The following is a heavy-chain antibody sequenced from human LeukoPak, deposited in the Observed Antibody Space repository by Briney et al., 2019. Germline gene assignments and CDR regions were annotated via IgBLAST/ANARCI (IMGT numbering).Heavy chain of an antibody. CDR3: ATASPGGPGIQYYYYYYYMDV. CDR1: GYTFTGYY. J-gene: IGHJ6*03. V-gene: IGHV1-69*13. Sequence: GASVKVSCKASGYTFTGYYMHWVRQAPGQGLEWMGGIIPIFGTANYAQKFQGRVTITADESTSTAYMELSSLRSEDTAVYYCATASPGGPGIQYYYYYYYMDVWGKGTTVTVSS. CDR2: IIPIFGTA. D-gene: IGHD3-10*01.